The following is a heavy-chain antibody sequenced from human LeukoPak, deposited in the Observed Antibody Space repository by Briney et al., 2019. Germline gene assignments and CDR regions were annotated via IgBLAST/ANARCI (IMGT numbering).Heavy chain of an antibody. J-gene: IGHJ3*02. V-gene: IGHV3-23*01. CDR1: GFTFSSYA. CDR3: AKGFDSSSDAFDI. Sequence: GGSLRLSCAASGFTFSSYAMSWVRQAPGKGLEWVSAISGSGGSTYYADSVKGRFTISRDNSKNTLYLQVNSLRAEDTAVYYCAKGFDSSSDAFDIWGQGTMVTVSS. CDR2: ISGSGGST. D-gene: IGHD6-6*01.